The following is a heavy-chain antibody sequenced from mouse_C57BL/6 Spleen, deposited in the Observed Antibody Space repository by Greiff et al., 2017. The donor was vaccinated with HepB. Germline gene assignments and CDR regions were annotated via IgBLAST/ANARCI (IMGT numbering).Heavy chain of an antibody. CDR2: ISSGGSYT. J-gene: IGHJ2*01. D-gene: IGHD4-1*01. Sequence: EVQLQESGGDLVKPGGSLKLSCAASGFTFSSYGMSWVRPTPDKRLEWVATISSGGSYTYYPDSVKGRFTISRDNAKNTLYLQMSSLKSEDTAMYYCARHNWFDYWGQGTTLTVSS. CDR1: GFTFSSYG. V-gene: IGHV5-6*01. CDR3: ARHNWFDY.